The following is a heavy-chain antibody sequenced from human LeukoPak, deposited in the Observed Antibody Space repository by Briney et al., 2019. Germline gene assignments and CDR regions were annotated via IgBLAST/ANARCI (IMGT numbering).Heavy chain of an antibody. CDR1: GYTFTFPY. V-gene: IGHV1-2*02. D-gene: IGHD2-8*01. J-gene: IGHJ4*02. CDR3: GRVEYCTKGVCINFDL. CDR2: INPNSGGT. Sequence: ASVKVSCKASGYTFTFPYIHWSRQAPGQGREWRGWINPNSGGTKYAKKFQGRVTVTRDTSTSTVYMELSGLGADDTAPYYCGRVEYCTKGVCINFDLWGQGALVTVSS.